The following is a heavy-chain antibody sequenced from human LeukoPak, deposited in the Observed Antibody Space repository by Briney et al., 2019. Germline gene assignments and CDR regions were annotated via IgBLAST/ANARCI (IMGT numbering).Heavy chain of an antibody. CDR3: ARRTTLTHFDY. J-gene: IGHJ4*02. CDR1: GGSISSSSYY. Sequence: SETLSLTCTVSGGSISSSSYYWGWIRQPPGKGLEWIGSIYYSGSTYYNPSLKSRVTISVDTSKNQFSLKLSSVTAADTAVYYCARRTTLTHFDYWGQGTLVTVSS. V-gene: IGHV4-39*07. D-gene: IGHD4-11*01. CDR2: IYYSGST.